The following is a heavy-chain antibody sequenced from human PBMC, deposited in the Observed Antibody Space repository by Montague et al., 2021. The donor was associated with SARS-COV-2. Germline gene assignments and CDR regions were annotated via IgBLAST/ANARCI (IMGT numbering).Heavy chain of an antibody. V-gene: IGHV2-70*04. D-gene: IGHD3-9*01. Sequence: PALVKPTQTLTLTCTFSGFSLSTSGMRASWIRQPPGKALEWLARXXLDDDKFYSTSLKTRLTISKDTSKNQVVLTMTNMDPVDTATYYCARSYYDILTAYYTPFDYWGQGTLVTVSS. CDR2: XXLDDDK. J-gene: IGHJ4*02. CDR1: GFSLSTSGMR. CDR3: ARSYYDILTAYYTPFDY.